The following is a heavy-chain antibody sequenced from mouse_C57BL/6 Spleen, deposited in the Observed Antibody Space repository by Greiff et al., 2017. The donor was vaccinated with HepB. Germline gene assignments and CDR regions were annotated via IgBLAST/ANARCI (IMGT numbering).Heavy chain of an antibody. D-gene: IGHD1-1*01. V-gene: IGHV1-15*01. CDR3: TAHYYGRG. J-gene: IGHJ2*01. Sequence: VHVKQSGAELVRPGASVTLSCKASGYTFTDYEMHWVKQTPVHGLEWIGAIDPETGGTAYNQKFKGKAILTADKSSSTAYMELRSLTSEDSAVYYCTAHYYGRGWGQGTTLTVSS. CDR2: IDPETGGT. CDR1: GYTFTDYE.